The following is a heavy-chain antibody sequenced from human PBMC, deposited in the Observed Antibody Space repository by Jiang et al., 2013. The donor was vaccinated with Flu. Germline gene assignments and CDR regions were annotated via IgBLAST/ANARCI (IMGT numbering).Heavy chain of an antibody. V-gene: IGHV2-70*11. J-gene: IGHJ4*02. CDR3: ARSLDPTMLRGGTFDY. CDR1: GFSLTTTGMC. Sequence: KPTQTLTLTCTFSGFSLTTTGMCVSWIRQPPGKALEWLARIDWDDDKYYNTSLKTRLTISKDTSKNQVVLTMTNMDPVDTATYYCARSLDPTMLRGGTFDYWGQGTQVTVSS. D-gene: IGHD3-10*01. CDR2: IDWDDDK.